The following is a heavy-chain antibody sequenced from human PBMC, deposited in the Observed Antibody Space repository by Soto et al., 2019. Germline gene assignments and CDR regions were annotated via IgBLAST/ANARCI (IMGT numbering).Heavy chain of an antibody. Sequence: PGGSLRLSCAASGFTFSSYAMHWVRQAPGKGLEWVAVISYDGSNKYYADSVKGRFTISRDNSKNTLYLQMNSLRAEDTAVNYCARDHGSRAVAGDDYWGQGTLVTVSS. CDR2: ISYDGSNK. J-gene: IGHJ4*02. D-gene: IGHD6-19*01. V-gene: IGHV3-30-3*01. CDR1: GFTFSSYA. CDR3: ARDHGSRAVAGDDY.